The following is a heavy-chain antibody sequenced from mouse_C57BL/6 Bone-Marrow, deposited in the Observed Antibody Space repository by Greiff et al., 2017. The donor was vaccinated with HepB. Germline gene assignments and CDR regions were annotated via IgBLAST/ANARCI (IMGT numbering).Heavy chain of an antibody. CDR2: INPGSGGT. J-gene: IGHJ3*01. Sequence: VQLQQSGAELVRPGTSVKVSCKASGYAFTNYLIEWVKQRPGQGLEWIGVINPGSGGTNYNEKFKGKATLTADKSSSTAYMQLSSLTAEDSAVYFCASGTGFAYWGQGTLVTVSA. CDR1: GYAFTNYL. D-gene: IGHD3-3*01. CDR3: ASGTGFAY. V-gene: IGHV1-54*01.